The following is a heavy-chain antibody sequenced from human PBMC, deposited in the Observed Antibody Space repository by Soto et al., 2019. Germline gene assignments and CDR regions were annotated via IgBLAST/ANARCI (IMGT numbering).Heavy chain of an antibody. J-gene: IGHJ6*02. D-gene: IGHD6-6*01. CDR3: AREGDSSSSLLPYYYHYGMDV. Sequence: ASVKVSCKASGYTFTSYGISWVRQAPGQGLEWMGWISAYNGNTNYAQKLQGRVTMTTDTSTSTAYMELRSLRSDDTAVYYCAREGDSSSSLLPYYYHYGMDVWGQGTTVTVSS. CDR2: ISAYNGNT. V-gene: IGHV1-18*01. CDR1: GYTFTSYG.